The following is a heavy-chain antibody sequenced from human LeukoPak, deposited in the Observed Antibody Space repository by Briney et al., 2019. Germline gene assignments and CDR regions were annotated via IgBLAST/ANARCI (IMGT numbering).Heavy chain of an antibody. CDR3: ARQLPTAAADTRGYFDY. Sequence: SETLSLTCTVSGGSISPISSSTYYWGWIRQAPGKGLEWIGSLFYGENTHYNPFLKSRATLSVDASNNQFSLKLTSVTAADAAVYFCARQLPTAAADTRGYFDYWGQGTVVTVSS. V-gene: IGHV4-39*01. CDR2: LFYGENT. D-gene: IGHD6-25*01. CDR1: GGSISPISSSTYY. J-gene: IGHJ4*02.